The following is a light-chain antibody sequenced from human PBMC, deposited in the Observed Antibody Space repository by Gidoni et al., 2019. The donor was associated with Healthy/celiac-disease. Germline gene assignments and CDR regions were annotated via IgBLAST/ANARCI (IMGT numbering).Light chain of an antibody. Sequence: IVLTQSPATLSLSPGERATLSCRASQSVSSYLAWYQQKPGQAPRLLIYDASNRATGIPARCSGSGSGTDFTLTISSLEPEDFAVYYCQQRSNWLALTFGGGTKVEIK. CDR2: DAS. CDR1: QSVSSY. J-gene: IGKJ4*01. CDR3: QQRSNWLALT. V-gene: IGKV3-11*01.